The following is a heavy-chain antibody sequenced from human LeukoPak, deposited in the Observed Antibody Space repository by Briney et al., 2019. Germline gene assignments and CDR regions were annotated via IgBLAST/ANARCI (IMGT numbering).Heavy chain of an antibody. J-gene: IGHJ4*02. CDR2: IDPYTGNT. V-gene: IGHV1-2*02. CDR1: GYTFVGYY. Sequence: ASVKVSCKASGYTFVGYYLHWVRQAPGQGLEWMAWIDPYTGNTHYAQKFQGRITVTRDTSVSTTYTELTWLTSDDTARYYCAREYSASEHWGQGTLVTVYS. CDR3: AREYSASEH. D-gene: IGHD5-12*01.